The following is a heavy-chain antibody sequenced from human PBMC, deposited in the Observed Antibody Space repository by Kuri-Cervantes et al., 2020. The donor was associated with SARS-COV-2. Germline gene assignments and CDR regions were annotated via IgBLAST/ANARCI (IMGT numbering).Heavy chain of an antibody. D-gene: IGHD3-10*01. CDR3: ARDRGILYYYGMDV. Sequence: GESLKISCAASGFTFSGHWIHWVRQAPGKGLVWVSRINPDGSYTNNADSVKGRLTLSRDNAKNMLFLQMNSLRAEDTAVYYCARDRGILYYYGMDVWGQGTTVTVSS. J-gene: IGHJ6*02. CDR1: GFTFSGHW. V-gene: IGHV3-74*01. CDR2: INPDGSYT.